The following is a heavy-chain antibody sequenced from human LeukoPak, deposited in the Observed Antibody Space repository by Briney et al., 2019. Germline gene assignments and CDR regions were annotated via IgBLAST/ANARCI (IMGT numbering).Heavy chain of an antibody. CDR2: ISVYNGNT. CDR3: ARDQYKSTVTVFGVVIETPLNY. Sequence: ASVKVSCKASGYTFTSYGISWVRQAPGQGLEWMGWISVYNGNTNYAQKFQGRVTMTTDASTSTAYMELRSLRSDDTAVYYCARDQYKSTVTVFGVVIETPLNYWGQGVLVTVSS. D-gene: IGHD3-3*01. J-gene: IGHJ4*02. V-gene: IGHV1-18*01. CDR1: GYTFTSYG.